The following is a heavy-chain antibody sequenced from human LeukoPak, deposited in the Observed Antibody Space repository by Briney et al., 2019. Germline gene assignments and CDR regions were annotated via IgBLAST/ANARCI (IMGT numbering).Heavy chain of an antibody. CDR1: GFSFSNYA. J-gene: IGHJ4*02. CDR2: IGASGGGT. D-gene: IGHD2-15*01. CDR3: AKEYCSGGSCSGY. Sequence: PGGSLRLSCAASGFSFSNYAMSWVRQAPGKGLEWVSVIGASGGGTYYADSVKGHFTISRDNSKNTLYLQMNSLRAEDTAVYYCAKEYCSGGSCSGYWGQGTLVTVSS. V-gene: IGHV3-23*01.